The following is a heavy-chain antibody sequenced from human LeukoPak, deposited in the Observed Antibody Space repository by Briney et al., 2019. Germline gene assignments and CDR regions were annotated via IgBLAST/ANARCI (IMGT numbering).Heavy chain of an antibody. V-gene: IGHV4-39*01. CDR3: VRQDYGDYGGRY. Sequence: SETLSLTCTVSGGSISSGSYQWGWIRQPPGKGLEWIGSISYRGSTNYNSSLKSRVTISVDTSKNQFSLKVNSVTAADTAIYYCVRQDYGDYGGRYWGQGALVTVSS. J-gene: IGHJ4*02. CDR2: ISYRGST. CDR1: GGSISSGSYQ. D-gene: IGHD4-17*01.